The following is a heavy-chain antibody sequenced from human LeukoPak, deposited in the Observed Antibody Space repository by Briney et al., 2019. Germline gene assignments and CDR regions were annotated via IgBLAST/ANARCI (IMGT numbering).Heavy chain of an antibody. Sequence: SETLSLTCAVSGGSIRSSNWWSWVGQPPGKGLEWIGEIYDSGSTNYNPSLKPRVTISVDKSKNQFSLKLSSVTAADTAMYYCGGDGYFTDAFDIWGQGTMVTVSS. J-gene: IGHJ3*02. D-gene: IGHD2/OR15-2a*01. CDR3: GGDGYFTDAFDI. CDR1: GGSIRSSNW. CDR2: IYDSGST. V-gene: IGHV4-4*02.